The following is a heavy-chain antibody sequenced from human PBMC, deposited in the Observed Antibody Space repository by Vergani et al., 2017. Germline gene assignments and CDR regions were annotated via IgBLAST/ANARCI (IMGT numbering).Heavy chain of an antibody. CDR2: ISSSSSTI. D-gene: IGHD2-2*01. Sequence: EVQLVESGGGLVKPGGSLRLSCAASGFTFSSYSMNWVRQAPGKGLEWVSYISSSSSTIYYADSVKGRFTISRDNAKNSLYLQMNSLRAEDTAVYYCARVSTYCSSTSCYYHYYMDVWGKGTTVTVSS. CDR3: ARVSTYCSSTSCYYHYYMDV. J-gene: IGHJ6*03. CDR1: GFTFSSYS. V-gene: IGHV3-48*01.